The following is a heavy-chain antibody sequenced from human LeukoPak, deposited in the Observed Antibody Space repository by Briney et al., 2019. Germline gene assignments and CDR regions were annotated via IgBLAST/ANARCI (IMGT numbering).Heavy chain of an antibody. CDR3: ARGSYYDFWSGYQYYYYGMDV. Sequence: ASVKVSCKASGYTFTGYYMHWVRRAPGQGLEWMGWINPNSGGTNYAQKFQGRVTMTRDTSISTAYMELSRLRSDDTAVYYCARGSYYDFWSGYQYYYYGMDVWGQGTAVTVSS. D-gene: IGHD3-3*01. J-gene: IGHJ6*02. CDR2: INPNSGGT. CDR1: GYTFTGYY. V-gene: IGHV1-2*02.